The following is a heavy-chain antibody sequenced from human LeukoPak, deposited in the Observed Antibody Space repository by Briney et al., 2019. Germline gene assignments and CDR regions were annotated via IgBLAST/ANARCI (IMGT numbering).Heavy chain of an antibody. D-gene: IGHD3-3*01. CDR1: GGTFSSYA. CDR3: ARAQDPSNYDFWSGCSYNWFDP. V-gene: IGHV1-69*13. CDR2: IIPIFGTA. J-gene: IGHJ5*02. Sequence: ASVKVSCKASGGTFSSYAISWVRQAPGQGLEWMGGIIPIFGTANYAQKFQGRVTITADESTSTAYMELSSLRSEDTAVYYCARAQDPSNYDFWSGCSYNWFDPWGQGTLVTVSS.